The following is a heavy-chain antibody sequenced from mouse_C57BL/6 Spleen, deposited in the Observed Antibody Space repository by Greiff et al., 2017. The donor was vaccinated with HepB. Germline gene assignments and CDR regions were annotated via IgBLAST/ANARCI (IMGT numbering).Heavy chain of an antibody. Sequence: QVQLKQPGAELVKPGASVKLSCKASGYTFTSYWMHWVKQRPGQGLEWIGMIHPNSGSTNYNEKFKSKATLTVDKSSSTAYMQLSSLTSEDSAVYYCARDRYAVVAPYYYAMDYWGQGTSVTVSS. CDR3: ARDRYAVVAPYYYAMDY. CDR2: IHPNSGST. D-gene: IGHD1-1*01. J-gene: IGHJ4*01. V-gene: IGHV1-64*01. CDR1: GYTFTSYW.